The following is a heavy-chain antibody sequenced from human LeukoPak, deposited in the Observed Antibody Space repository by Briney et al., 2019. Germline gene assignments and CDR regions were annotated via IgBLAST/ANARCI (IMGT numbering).Heavy chain of an antibody. V-gene: IGHV4-39*01. CDR1: GGSISSSSYY. D-gene: IGHD2-2*01. CDR3: ARQPPWCSSTSCYPFDAFDI. CDR2: IYYSGST. Sequence: SETLSLTCTVSGGSISSSSYYWGWIRQPPGKGLEWIGSIYYSGSTYYNPSLKSRVTISVDTSKNQFSLKLSSVTAADTAVYYCARQPPWCSSTSCYPFDAFDIWGQGTMVTVSS. J-gene: IGHJ3*02.